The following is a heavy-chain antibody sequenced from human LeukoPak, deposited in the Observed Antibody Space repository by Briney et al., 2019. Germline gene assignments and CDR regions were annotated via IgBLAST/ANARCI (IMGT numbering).Heavy chain of an antibody. J-gene: IGHJ4*02. CDR3: ARHGARAGGYCTSTSCYTFDS. D-gene: IGHD2-2*02. CDR2: IHSGGTT. Sequence: SETLSLTCTVSGGSITGNHWSWIRQSPGTGLEWIGYIHSGGTTNQNPSLRSRVTMSLDTSRNRFSLRLRSVTAADTALYHCARHGARAGGYCTSTSCYTFDSWGQGTVVTVSA. CDR1: GGSITGNH. V-gene: IGHV4-4*09.